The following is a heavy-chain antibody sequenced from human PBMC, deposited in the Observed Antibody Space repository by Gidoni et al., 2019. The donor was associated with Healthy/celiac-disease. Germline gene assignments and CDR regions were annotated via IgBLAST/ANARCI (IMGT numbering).Heavy chain of an antibody. J-gene: IGHJ4*02. D-gene: IGHD3-10*01. V-gene: IGHV3-23*01. CDR2: MSGSGGNT. CDR3: AKGRAESLLGDTDY. Sequence: EVQLLESGGGLVQPGGSLRLSCAASAFTFINYAMSWVRQARGRGLEWVSGMSGSGGNTHHADSAKGRFTVSRDNSKKTLYLQMNNLGAEDTAVYCCAKGRAESLLGDTDYWGQGTLVTVSS. CDR1: AFTFINYA.